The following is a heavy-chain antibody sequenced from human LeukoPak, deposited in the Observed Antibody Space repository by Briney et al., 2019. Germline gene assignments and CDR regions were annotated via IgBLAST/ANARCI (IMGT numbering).Heavy chain of an antibody. CDR2: ISGSGGST. D-gene: IGHD1-26*01. CDR3: AKDTLNSGSYF. CDR1: GFTFSSYA. J-gene: IGHJ4*02. V-gene: IGHV3-23*01. Sequence: PGGSLRLSGAASGFTFSSYAMSWVRQAPGKGLEWVSAISGSGGSTYYADSVKGRFTTSRDDSKNTLYLQMNSLRAEDTAVYYCAKDTLNSGSYFWGQGTLVTVSS.